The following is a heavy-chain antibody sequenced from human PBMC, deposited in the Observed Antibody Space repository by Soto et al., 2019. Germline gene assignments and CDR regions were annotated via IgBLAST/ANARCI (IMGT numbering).Heavy chain of an antibody. D-gene: IGHD3-22*01. CDR3: ALRSMAVVPEY. CDR1: GGSLSPNY. CDR2: LYYGRSA. Sequence: SETLSLTCTVSGGSLSPNYWSWIRQPPGKGLESIGYLYYGRSANYNPSLKSRVTLSVDTSTNQCSLTLSSTTAADTAVYYCALRSMAVVPEYWGQGTLVTVSS. J-gene: IGHJ4*02. V-gene: IGHV4-59*01.